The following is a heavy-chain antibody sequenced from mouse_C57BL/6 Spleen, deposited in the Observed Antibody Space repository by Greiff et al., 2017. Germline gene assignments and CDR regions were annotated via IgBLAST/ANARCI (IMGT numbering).Heavy chain of an antibody. CDR2: IYPRDGST. D-gene: IGHD2-3*01. CDR3: ARKDGYSPFAY. CDR1: GYTFTSYD. V-gene: IGHV1-85*01. J-gene: IGHJ3*01. Sequence: VKLVESGPELVKPGASVKLSCKASGYTFTSYDINWVKQRPGQGLEWIGWIYPRDGSTKYNEKFKGTATLTVDTSSSTAYMELHSLTSEDSAVYFCARKDGYSPFAYWGQGTLVTVSA.